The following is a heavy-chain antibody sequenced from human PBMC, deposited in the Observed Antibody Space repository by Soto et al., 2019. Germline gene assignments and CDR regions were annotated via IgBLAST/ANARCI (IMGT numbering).Heavy chain of an antibody. CDR2: IRSKGNNYAT. Sequence: GGSLRLSCAASGFTFSGSAMHWVRQASGKGLEWVGRIRSKGNNYATVYGASVKGRFTISRDDSKNTAYLQMNSLKTEDTAVYYCASTNDPPYGSSQKWFDPWGQGTLVTVSS. CDR3: ASTNDPPYGSSQKWFDP. CDR1: GFTFSGSA. J-gene: IGHJ5*02. V-gene: IGHV3-73*01. D-gene: IGHD6-13*01.